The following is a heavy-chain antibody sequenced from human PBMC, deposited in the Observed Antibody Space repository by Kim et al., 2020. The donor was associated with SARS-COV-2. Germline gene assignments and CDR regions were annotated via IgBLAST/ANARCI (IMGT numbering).Heavy chain of an antibody. CDR3: ARVPSAIQLGWFDP. CDR2: IYHSGST. D-gene: IGHD3-10*01. J-gene: IGHJ5*02. CDR1: GGSISSSNW. Sequence: SETLSLTCAVSGGSISSSNWWSWVRQPPGKGLEWIGEIYHSGSTNYNPSLKSRVTISVDKSKNQFSLKLSSVTAADTAVYYCARVPSAIQLGWFDPWGQGTLVTVSS. V-gene: IGHV4-4*02.